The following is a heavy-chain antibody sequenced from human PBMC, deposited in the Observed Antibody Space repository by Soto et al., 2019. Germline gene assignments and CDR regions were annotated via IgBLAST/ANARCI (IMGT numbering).Heavy chain of an antibody. V-gene: IGHV1-18*01. Sequence: QLVQSGAEVQRPGASVKVACKASGYTFSAHGITLVRQAHRQGLQWMGWISASNRDTKYAPGLQGRVTLTTDNSTSTAYMEVRSLRPDETAGYFWVRDRSSENSIKWLDYWGQGTLVTVSS. CDR1: GYTFSAHG. J-gene: IGHJ4*02. CDR2: ISASNRDT. D-gene: IGHD3-22*01. CDR3: VRDRSSENSIKWLDY.